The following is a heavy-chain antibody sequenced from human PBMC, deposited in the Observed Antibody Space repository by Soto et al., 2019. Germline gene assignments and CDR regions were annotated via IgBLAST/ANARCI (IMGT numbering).Heavy chain of an antibody. V-gene: IGHV1-69*06. CDR1: GGTFSSDA. CDR3: ARDKSADSSRYLYCFDY. J-gene: IGHJ4*02. CDR2: IIPIFGTI. Sequence: QVQLVQSGAAVKKPGSSVKVSCKPSGGTFSSDAITWVRLAPGQGLEWMGGIIPIFGTINYAQKFQGRVTITADKFTTTAYMELSSLRSEHTAIYYCARDKSADSSRYLYCFDYWGQGTLVTVSS. D-gene: IGHD3-22*01.